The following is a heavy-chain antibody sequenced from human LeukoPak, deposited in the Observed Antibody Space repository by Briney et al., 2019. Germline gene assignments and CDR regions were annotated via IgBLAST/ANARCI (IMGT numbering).Heavy chain of an antibody. D-gene: IGHD6-19*01. V-gene: IGHV1-46*01. CDR3: ARDRHSGGWDY. CDR2: INPSGGST. Sequence: ASVKVSCKASGYTFTGYYMHWVRQAPGQGLEWMGIINPSGGSTSYAQKFQGRVTMTRDMSTSTVYMELSSLRSEDTAVYYCARDRHSGGWDYWGQGTLVTVSS. J-gene: IGHJ4*02. CDR1: GYTFTGYY.